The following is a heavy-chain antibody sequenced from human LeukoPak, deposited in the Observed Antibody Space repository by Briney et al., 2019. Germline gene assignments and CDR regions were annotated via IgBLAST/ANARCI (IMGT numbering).Heavy chain of an antibody. Sequence: RSLRLSCAASGFTVSSNYMSWVRQAPGKGLEWVSVIYSGGSTYYADSVKGRFTISRDNSKNTLYLQMNSLRAEDTAVYYCARDQTAAGIFYFDYWGQGTLVTVSS. D-gene: IGHD6-13*01. CDR1: GFTVSSNY. V-gene: IGHV3-53*01. J-gene: IGHJ4*02. CDR3: ARDQTAAGIFYFDY. CDR2: IYSGGST.